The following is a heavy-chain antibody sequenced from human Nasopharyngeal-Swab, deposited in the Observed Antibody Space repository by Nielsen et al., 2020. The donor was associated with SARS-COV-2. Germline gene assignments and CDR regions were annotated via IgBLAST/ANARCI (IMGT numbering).Heavy chain of an antibody. V-gene: IGHV3-74*01. Sequence: VRQAPGKGLVWVSRINSDGSSTSYADSVKGRFTISRDNAKNTPYLQMNSLRAEDTAVYYCARDQRGSRTGPGLDYWGQGTLVTVS. CDR2: INSDGSST. D-gene: IGHD2-2*01. CDR3: ARDQRGSRTGPGLDY. J-gene: IGHJ4*02.